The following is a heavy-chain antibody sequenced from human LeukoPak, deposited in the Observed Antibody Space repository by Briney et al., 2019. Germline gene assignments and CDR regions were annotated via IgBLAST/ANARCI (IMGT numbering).Heavy chain of an antibody. D-gene: IGHD3-22*01. V-gene: IGHV1-69*05. Sequence: SVKVSCKASGGTFSSYAISWVRQAPGQGLEWMGGIIPIFGTANYAQRFQGRVTMTRDTSTTTVYMGLTSLRSEDTAVYYCARDYYYDSSGYYTYYFDYWGQGTQVTVSS. CDR1: GGTFSSYA. CDR2: IIPIFGTA. J-gene: IGHJ4*02. CDR3: ARDYYYDSSGYYTYYFDY.